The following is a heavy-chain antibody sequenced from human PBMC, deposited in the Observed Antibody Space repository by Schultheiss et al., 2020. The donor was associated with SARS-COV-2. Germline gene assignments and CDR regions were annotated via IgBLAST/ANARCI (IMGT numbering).Heavy chain of an antibody. J-gene: IGHJ6*02. CDR1: GFTFSSYA. CDR3: ATWELPFHYYYGMDV. CDR2: ISSNGGST. V-gene: IGHV3-64*02. Sequence: GGSLRLSCAASGFTFSSYAMHWVRQAPGKGLEYVSAISSNGGSTYYADSVKGRFTISRDNSKNTLYLQMNSLRAEDTAVYYCATWELPFHYYYGMDVWGQGTTVTVSS. D-gene: IGHD1-26*01.